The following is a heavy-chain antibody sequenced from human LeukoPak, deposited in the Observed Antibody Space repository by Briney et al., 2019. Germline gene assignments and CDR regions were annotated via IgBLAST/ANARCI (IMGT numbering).Heavy chain of an antibody. Sequence: SQTLSLTCTVSGGSISSGDYYWSWIRQPPGKGLEWIGYIYYSGSTYYNPSLKSRVTISVDTSKNQFSLKLSSVTAADTAVYYCARGGYDFWSGYSGAAAFDIWGQGTMVTVSS. D-gene: IGHD3-3*01. CDR2: IYYSGST. CDR1: GGSISSGDYY. J-gene: IGHJ3*02. CDR3: ARGGYDFWSGYSGAAAFDI. V-gene: IGHV4-30-4*08.